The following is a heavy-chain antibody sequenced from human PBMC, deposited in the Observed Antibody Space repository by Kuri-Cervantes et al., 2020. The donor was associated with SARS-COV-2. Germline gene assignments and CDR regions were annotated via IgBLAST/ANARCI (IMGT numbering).Heavy chain of an antibody. V-gene: IGHV1-3*01. D-gene: IGHD3-10*01. J-gene: IGHJ6*02. CDR1: GYTFTSYA. Sequence: ASVKVSCKASGYTFTSYAMHWVRQAPGQRLGWMGWINAGNGNTKYSQKFQGRVTITRDTSTSTVYMELSSLRSEDTAVYYCARDGRYYGSGRSIHYGMDVWGQGTTVTVSS. CDR2: INAGNGNT. CDR3: ARDGRYYGSGRSIHYGMDV.